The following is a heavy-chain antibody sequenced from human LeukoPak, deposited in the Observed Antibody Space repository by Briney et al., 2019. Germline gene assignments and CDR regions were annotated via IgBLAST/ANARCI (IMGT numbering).Heavy chain of an antibody. V-gene: IGHV4-4*07. J-gene: IGHJ4*02. CDR2: MYISGTT. CDR3: ARGEDNSGWGSYYRN. Sequence: SETLSLTCTVSGGSISSDYWNWIRLPAGKGLEWIGRMYISGTTEYSPSLKSRVTMSVDTSKNQFSLKLTSVTAADTAVYYCARGEDNSGWGSYYRNWGQGTLVTVSS. CDR1: GGSISSDY. D-gene: IGHD3-10*01.